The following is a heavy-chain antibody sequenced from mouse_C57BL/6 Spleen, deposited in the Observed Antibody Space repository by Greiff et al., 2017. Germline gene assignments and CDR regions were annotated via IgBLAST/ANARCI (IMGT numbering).Heavy chain of an antibody. CDR2: ILPGSGST. CDR3: ARTGRFYYGSSYDY. V-gene: IGHV1-9*01. CDR1: GYTFTGSW. J-gene: IGHJ2*01. Sequence: QVQLKQSGAELMKPGASVKLSCKATGYTFTGSWIEWVKQRPGNGLEWIGEILPGSGSTNSNEKFKGKATFTADTSSNTAYMQLSSLTTEDSAIFYCARTGRFYYGSSYDYWGQGTTLTVSS. D-gene: IGHD1-1*01.